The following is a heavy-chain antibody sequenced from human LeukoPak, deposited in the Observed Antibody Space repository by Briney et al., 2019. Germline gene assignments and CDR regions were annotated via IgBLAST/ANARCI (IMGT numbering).Heavy chain of an antibody. J-gene: IGHJ4*02. CDR2: IYSGGST. CDR3: ARRQQKMYYFDY. V-gene: IGHV3-66*02. D-gene: IGHD6-13*01. CDR1: GFTVSSNY. Sequence: GGSLRLSCAASGFTVSSNYMSWVRQAPGKGLEWVSVIYSGGSTYYADSVKGRFTISRDNSKNTLYLQMNSLRAEDTAVYYCARRQQKMYYFDYWGQGTLVTVSS.